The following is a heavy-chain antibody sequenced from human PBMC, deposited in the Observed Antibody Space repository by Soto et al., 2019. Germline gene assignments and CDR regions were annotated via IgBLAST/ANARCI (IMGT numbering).Heavy chain of an antibody. D-gene: IGHD3-3*01. CDR3: ARGLGRFLEWPPRSRPYNWFDP. J-gene: IGHJ5*02. V-gene: IGHV4-34*01. Sequence: QVQLQQWGAGLLKPSETLSLTCAVYGGSFSGYYWSWIRQPPGKGLEWIGEINHSGSTNYNPSLRSRVTLPVDTSKNQFSLKLSSVTAADTAVYYCARGLGRFLEWPPRSRPYNWFDPWGQGTLVTVSS. CDR1: GGSFSGYY. CDR2: INHSGST.